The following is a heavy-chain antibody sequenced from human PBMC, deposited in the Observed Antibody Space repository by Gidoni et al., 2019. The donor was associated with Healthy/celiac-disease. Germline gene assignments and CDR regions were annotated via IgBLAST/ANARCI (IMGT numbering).Heavy chain of an antibody. J-gene: IGHJ2*01. D-gene: IGHD3-10*01. V-gene: IGHV3-74*01. CDR2: INSDGSST. Sequence: EVQLVESGGGLVQPGGSLRLSCAASGFTFSSYWMHWVRQAPGKGLVWVSRINSDGSSTSYADSVKGRFTISRDNAKNMLYLQMNSLRAEDTAVYYCARDRDTYYYGSGTESGYFDLWGRGTLVTVSS. CDR1: GFTFSSYW. CDR3: ARDRDTYYYGSGTESGYFDL.